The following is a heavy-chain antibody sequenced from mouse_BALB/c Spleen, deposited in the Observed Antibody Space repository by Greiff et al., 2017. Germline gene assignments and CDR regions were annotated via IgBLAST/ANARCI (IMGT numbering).Heavy chain of an antibody. CDR2: IYPGDGDT. Sequence: VQVVESGAELVRPGSSVKISCKASGYAFSSYWMNWVKQRPGQGLEWIGQIYPGDGDTNYNGKFKGKATLTADKSSSTAYMQLSSLTSEDSAVYFCARSGSSRGFAYWGQGTLVTVSA. CDR1: GYAFSSYW. CDR3: ARSGSSRGFAY. D-gene: IGHD1-1*01. V-gene: IGHV1-80*01. J-gene: IGHJ3*01.